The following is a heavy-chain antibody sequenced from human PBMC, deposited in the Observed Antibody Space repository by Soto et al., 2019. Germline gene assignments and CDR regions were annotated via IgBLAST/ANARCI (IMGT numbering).Heavy chain of an antibody. J-gene: IGHJ5*02. Sequence: SVKVSCKASGGSFSTYAFSWVRQAPGHGLEWMGGIIPIFDSPYYAQNFQGRVTIAADRSTSTVYMELSSRTPEDTAVYYCARGAECRGYCLKKFTWLDHWGQGTLVTVSS. CDR2: IIPIFDSP. CDR3: ARGAECRGYCLKKFTWLDH. V-gene: IGHV1-69*06. D-gene: IGHD2-15*01. CDR1: GGSFSTYA.